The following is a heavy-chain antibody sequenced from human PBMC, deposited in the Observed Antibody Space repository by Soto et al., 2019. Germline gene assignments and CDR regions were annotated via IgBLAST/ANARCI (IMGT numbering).Heavy chain of an antibody. D-gene: IGHD2-15*01. CDR1: GYTFSTSG. Sequence: HVQLVQSGAEVRKPGASVKVSCKASGYTFSTSGMSWLRQAPGQGLECMGWISTYNVDTNDAPKLQDRVTMTSDTSTSTVYMELRSLRSDDTAVYYCARAGAAPYYYYGMDVWGQGTRVTVSS. V-gene: IGHV1-18*01. CDR3: ARAGAAPYYYYGMDV. CDR2: ISTYNVDT. J-gene: IGHJ6*02.